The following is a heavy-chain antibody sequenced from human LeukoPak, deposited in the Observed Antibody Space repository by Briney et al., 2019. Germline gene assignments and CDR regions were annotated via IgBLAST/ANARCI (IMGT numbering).Heavy chain of an antibody. CDR1: GFTFSSYA. J-gene: IGHJ6*02. CDR3: ARGGGLDV. D-gene: IGHD3-16*01. CDR2: ITGSSDSI. V-gene: IGHV3-21*04. Sequence: NPGGSLRLSCAASGFTFSSYAMEWVRQAPGKGLEWVSSITGSSDSIYYADSVKGRFTISRDNAKNSLYLQMSNLRAEDTAVYFCARGGGLDVWGQGATVTVSS.